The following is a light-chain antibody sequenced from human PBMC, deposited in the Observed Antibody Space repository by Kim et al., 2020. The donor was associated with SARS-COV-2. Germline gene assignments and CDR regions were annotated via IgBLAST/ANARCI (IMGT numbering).Light chain of an antibody. J-gene: IGKJ4*01. CDR1: QSMSSY. Sequence: SASVGDRVTITGRASQSMSSYLNWYQQKPGKAPKLLIYAASSLQSGVPSRFSGSGSGTDFTLTISSLQPEDFATYYCQQSYSTPLTFGGGTKVEI. CDR2: AAS. CDR3: QQSYSTPLT. V-gene: IGKV1-39*01.